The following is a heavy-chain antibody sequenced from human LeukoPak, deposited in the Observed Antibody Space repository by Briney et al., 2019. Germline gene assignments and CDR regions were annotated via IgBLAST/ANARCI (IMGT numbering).Heavy chain of an antibody. J-gene: IGHJ4*02. V-gene: IGHV1-8*01. CDR3: AIRTPVDIVATLGERVKKGLDY. CDR1: GYTFTSYD. CDR2: MNPTSGNT. D-gene: IGHD5-12*01. Sequence: ASVKVSCKASGYTFTSYDINWLRQATGQGLEWMGWMNPTSGNTHYAQKFQGRVTMTRNTSMSTAYMEVSSLRSEDTAVYYCAIRTPVDIVATLGERVKKGLDYWGQGTLVTVSS.